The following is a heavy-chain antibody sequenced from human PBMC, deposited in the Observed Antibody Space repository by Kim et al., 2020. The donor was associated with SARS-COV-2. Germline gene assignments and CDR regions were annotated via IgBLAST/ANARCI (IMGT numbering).Heavy chain of an antibody. CDR1: GFSLNTYGVG. CDR2: IFWDDDK. D-gene: IGHD3-22*01. J-gene: IGHJ4*02. V-gene: IGHV2-5*02. CDR3: ARYSSGYYNG. Sequence: SGPTLVNPTQTLTLTCTFSGFSLNTYGVGVGWIRQPPGKALEWLALIFWDDDKRYSPSLKSRLTITKDTSKNQVVLGMTKMDPVDTATYYCARYSSGYYNGWGQGTLVTVSS.